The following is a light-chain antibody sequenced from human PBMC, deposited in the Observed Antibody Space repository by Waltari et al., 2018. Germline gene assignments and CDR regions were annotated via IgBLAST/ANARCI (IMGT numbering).Light chain of an antibody. J-gene: IGKJ1*01. CDR1: QSVLYSPNHKNY. CDR3: QQYANTPRT. V-gene: IGKV4-1*01. Sequence: DIVMTQSPDSLAVSLGERATVNCKSSQSVLYSPNHKNYLAWYQQKPGQPPKLLIYWASTRESGVPDRVSGSGSGTDFTLTISSLQAEDVAVYYCQQYANTPRTFGQGTTVEIK. CDR2: WAS.